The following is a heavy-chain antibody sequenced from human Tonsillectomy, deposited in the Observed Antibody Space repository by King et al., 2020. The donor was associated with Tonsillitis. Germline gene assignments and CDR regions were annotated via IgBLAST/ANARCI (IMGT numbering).Heavy chain of an antibody. CDR3: ARYVSGSFDY. Sequence: MQLQESGPGVVKPSETLSLTCTVAGGSIRIIDHYWAWIRQPPGKGLEWIGYMYYSGTIFYNPSLKSRITISGGTSENRFSLRLSSVTAADTAVYFCARYVSGSFDYWGRGALVTVSS. CDR2: MYYSGTI. D-gene: IGHD1-26*01. V-gene: IGHV4-39*01. CDR1: GGSIRIIDHY. J-gene: IGHJ4*02.